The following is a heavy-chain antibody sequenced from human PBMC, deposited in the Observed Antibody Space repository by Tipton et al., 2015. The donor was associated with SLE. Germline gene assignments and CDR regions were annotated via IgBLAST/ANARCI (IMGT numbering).Heavy chain of an antibody. J-gene: IGHJ2*01. Sequence: LRLSCTVSCCSLSCQYWSWIRRPPGKALEWIAYINYSGSTNYNPSLKSRVTMSVDTSKNHFSLKLISVTAADTAVYYFAREFLNPVITVHYYFDLWGRGTLVTVSS. V-gene: IGHV4-59*11. CDR2: INYSGST. CDR3: AREFLNPVITVHYYFDL. CDR1: CCSLSCQY. D-gene: IGHD4-11*01.